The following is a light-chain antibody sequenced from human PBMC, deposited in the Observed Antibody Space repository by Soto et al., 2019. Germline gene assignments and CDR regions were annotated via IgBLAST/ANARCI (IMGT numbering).Light chain of an antibody. V-gene: IGLV2-14*03. J-gene: IGLJ1*01. Sequence: QSVLTQPASVSGSPGQSITISCTGTSSDVGGYNYVSWYQHHPGKAPKLMIYDVRNRPSGVSNRFSGSKSGNTASLTISGHQAEDEADYYCSSYTSSSTYVFGTGTKLTVL. CDR3: SSYTSSSTYV. CDR1: SSDVGGYNY. CDR2: DVR.